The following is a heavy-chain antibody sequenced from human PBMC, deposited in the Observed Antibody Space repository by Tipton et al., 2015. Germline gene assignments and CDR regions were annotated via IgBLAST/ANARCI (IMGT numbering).Heavy chain of an antibody. Sequence: SLRLSCAASGFTFSDYWMTWVRQAPGKGLEWVANINHDGNEKYYVDSVKGRFTISRDNAKNSLYLQMNSLRAEDTAVYYCARVSLTTVTTPDYWGQGTLVTVSS. D-gene: IGHD4-17*01. V-gene: IGHV3-7*01. CDR2: INHDGNEK. J-gene: IGHJ4*02. CDR1: GFTFSDYW. CDR3: ARVSLTTVTTPDY.